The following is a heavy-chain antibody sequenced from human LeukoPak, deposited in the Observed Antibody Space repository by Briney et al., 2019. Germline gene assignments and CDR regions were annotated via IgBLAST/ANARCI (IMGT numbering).Heavy chain of an antibody. CDR1: GYTFTNYN. Sequence: ASVKVSCKASGYTFTNYNINWVRQAVGQGFEWMGWMNPNSGKTGYAQKFQGRVTMTKSTPISTAYMELSSLTSEDTAVYYCASARGSYLISPKDDALDVWGQGTMVTVSS. V-gene: IGHV1-8*01. CDR3: ASARGSYLISPKDDALDV. D-gene: IGHD3-10*01. CDR2: MNPNSGKT. J-gene: IGHJ3*01.